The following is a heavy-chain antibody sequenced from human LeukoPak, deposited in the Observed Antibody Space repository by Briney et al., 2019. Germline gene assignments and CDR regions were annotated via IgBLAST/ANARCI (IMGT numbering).Heavy chain of an antibody. CDR1: GFTFIDYA. V-gene: IGHV3-9*01. CDR3: TKDRAEGGGNIYHGRDV. J-gene: IGHJ6*02. Sequence: GRSLRLSCAASGFTFIDYAMHWIRQVPGKGLEWVSSISWNGGRKEYADAIKGRFTISRDNAKNSLYLQMSSLSPEDTALYYCTKDRAEGGGNIYHGRDVGGQGPTVTVPS. D-gene: IGHD2/OR15-2a*01. CDR2: ISWNGGRK.